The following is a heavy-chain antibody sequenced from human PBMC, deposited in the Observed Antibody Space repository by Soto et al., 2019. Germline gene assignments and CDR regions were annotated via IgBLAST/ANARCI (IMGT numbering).Heavy chain of an antibody. D-gene: IGHD3-3*01. CDR3: AKDVTIFGVVTPFDY. CDR2: IPYDGTNK. CDR1: GFTFKSYG. J-gene: IGHJ4*02. Sequence: GGSLRLSCAASGFTFKSYGMHWVRQALGKGLEWVAVIPYDGTNKYYADSVKGRFTISRDNSKNTLYLQMNSLRAEDTAVYYCAKDVTIFGVVTPFDYWGQGTLVTVSS. V-gene: IGHV3-30*18.